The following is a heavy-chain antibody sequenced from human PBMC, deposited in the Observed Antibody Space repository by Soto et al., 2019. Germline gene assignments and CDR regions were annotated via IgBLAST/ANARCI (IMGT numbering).Heavy chain of an antibody. V-gene: IGHV3-23*01. CDR2: ISGSGGST. CDR3: AKDGDIVLMVYASIAAADPGGYYGMDV. D-gene: IGHD2-8*01. CDR1: GFTFSSYA. J-gene: IGHJ6*02. Sequence: PGGSLRLSCAASGFTFSSYAMSWVRQAPGKGLEWVSAISGSGGSTYYADSVKGRFTISRDNSKNTLYLQMNSLRAEDTAVYYCAKDGDIVLMVYASIAAADPGGYYGMDVWGQGTTVTVSS.